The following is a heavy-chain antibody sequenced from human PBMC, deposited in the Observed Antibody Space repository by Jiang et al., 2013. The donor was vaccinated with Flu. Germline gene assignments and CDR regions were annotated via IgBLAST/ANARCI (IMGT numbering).Heavy chain of an antibody. Sequence: SQWYYEYAVSVKGRISVNPDTSKNQFSLQLNPVTPEDTAMYYCARGTNYFDYWGQGTLVSVSS. CDR3: ARGTNYFDY. CDR2: SQWYY. J-gene: IGHJ4*02. V-gene: IGHV6-1*01.